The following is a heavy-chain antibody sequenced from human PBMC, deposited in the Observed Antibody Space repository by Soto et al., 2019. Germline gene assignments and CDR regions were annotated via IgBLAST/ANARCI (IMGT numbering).Heavy chain of an antibody. D-gene: IGHD3-10*01. CDR3: ARGRGGAVPRAFDI. J-gene: IGHJ3*02. Sequence: GGSLRLSCAAXGLTFSSYDMHWVRQDTGKGLEWVSAIGTAGDTYYPGSVKGRFTISRENAKNSLYLQMNSLRAEDTAVYYCARGRGGAVPRAFDIWGQGTMVTVSS. CDR1: GLTFSSYD. CDR2: IGTAGDT. V-gene: IGHV3-13*01.